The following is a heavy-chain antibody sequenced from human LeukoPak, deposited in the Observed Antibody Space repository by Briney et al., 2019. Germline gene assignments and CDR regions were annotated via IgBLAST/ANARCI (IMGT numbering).Heavy chain of an antibody. Sequence: GASVKVSCKASGYTFTSYDINWVRQATGQGLEWMGWMNPNSGNTGYAQKFQGRVTMTRNTSISTAYMGLSSLRSEDTAVYYCARGRRSHCSGGSCYGYYFDYWGQGTLVTVSS. J-gene: IGHJ4*02. CDR2: MNPNSGNT. V-gene: IGHV1-8*01. D-gene: IGHD2-15*01. CDR3: ARGRRSHCSGGSCYGYYFDY. CDR1: GYTFTSYD.